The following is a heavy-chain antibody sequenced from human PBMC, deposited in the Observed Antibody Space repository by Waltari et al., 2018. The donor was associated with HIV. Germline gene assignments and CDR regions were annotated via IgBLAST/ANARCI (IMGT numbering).Heavy chain of an antibody. J-gene: IGHJ6*02. D-gene: IGHD2-15*01. V-gene: IGHV3-7*01. CDR1: GFTFRNNW. CDR2: IKDDGTDA. CDR3: ARGTPLYGLDV. Sequence: EVILLESGGGLAQPGGSLRLSCAAPGFTFRNNWMSWVRPAPGEGLGWLANIKDDGTDAYYLYSVKGRFPISRDNAKDSLSLQMNSLRAEDTAVYYCARGTPLYGLDVWGQGTTVTASS.